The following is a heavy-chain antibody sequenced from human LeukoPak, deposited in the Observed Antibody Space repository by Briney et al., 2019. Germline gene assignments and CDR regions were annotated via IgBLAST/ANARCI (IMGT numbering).Heavy chain of an antibody. CDR1: GFTLSTYA. CDR3: ARDWKADF. D-gene: IGHD1-1*01. V-gene: IGHV3-23*05. CDR2: TDIYSTKT. Sequence: GGSLRLSCATSGFTLSTYAMTWVRQAPGKGLEWVSATDIYSTKTNYADSVKGRFTISRDNSKNTLYLQMNSLRGEDTAIYYCARDWKADFWGHGTLVTVSS. J-gene: IGHJ4*01.